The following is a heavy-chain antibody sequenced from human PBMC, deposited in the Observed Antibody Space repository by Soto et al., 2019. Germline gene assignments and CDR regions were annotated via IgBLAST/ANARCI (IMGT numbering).Heavy chain of an antibody. CDR2: ISYDGSNK. D-gene: IGHD3-3*01. J-gene: IGHJ6*02. V-gene: IGHV3-30-3*01. CDR3: ARGYDFWSGYYYPYGMDV. CDR1: GLTFSSYA. Sequence: HPGGSLRLSCAASGLTFSSYAMHWVRQAPGKGLEWVAVISYDGSNKNYADSVKGRFTISRDNSKNTLYLQMNSLRAEDTAVYYCARGYDFWSGYYYPYGMDVWGQGTTVTVSS.